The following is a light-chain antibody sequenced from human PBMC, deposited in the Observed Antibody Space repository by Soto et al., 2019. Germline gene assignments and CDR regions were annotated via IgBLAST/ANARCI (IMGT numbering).Light chain of an antibody. CDR2: GAS. CDR1: QSVSSSY. V-gene: IGKV3-20*01. Sequence: EIVLTQSPGTLSLSPGERATLSCRASQSVSSSYLAWYQQKPAQAARLLIYGASSRDTCIPDRFSGSGSGTDFTLTNSRLEPEDIAVYYGQQYRSSSITFGQGTRLEIK. J-gene: IGKJ5*01. CDR3: QQYRSSSIT.